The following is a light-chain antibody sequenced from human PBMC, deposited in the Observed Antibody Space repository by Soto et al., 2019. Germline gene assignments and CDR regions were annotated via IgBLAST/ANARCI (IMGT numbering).Light chain of an antibody. V-gene: IGKV1-12*01. J-gene: IGKJ4*01. CDR2: AAS. Sequence: DIPMTQSPSSVSASVGDRVTITCRASQGISSWLDWYQQKPGKAPKLLIYAASSLQSGVPSRFSGSGSGTDFTLTISSLQPEDFATYYCQQANSVPLTFGGGTKVEI. CDR1: QGISSW. CDR3: QQANSVPLT.